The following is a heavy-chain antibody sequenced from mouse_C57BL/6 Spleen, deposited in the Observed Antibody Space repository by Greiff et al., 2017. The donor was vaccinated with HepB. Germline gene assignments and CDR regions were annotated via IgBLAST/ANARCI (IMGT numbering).Heavy chain of an antibody. CDR3: ARDYRDGGAYCDY. D-gene: IGHD3-3*01. CDR2: ISDGGSYT. CDR1: GFTFSSYA. V-gene: IGHV5-4*01. J-gene: IGHJ2*01. Sequence: EVMLVESGGGLVKPGGSLKLSCAASGFTFSSYAMSWVRQTPEKRLEWVATISDGGSYTYYPDNVKGRFTISRDNAKNNLYLQMSHLKSEDTAMYYCARDYRDGGAYCDYWGQGTTLTVSS.